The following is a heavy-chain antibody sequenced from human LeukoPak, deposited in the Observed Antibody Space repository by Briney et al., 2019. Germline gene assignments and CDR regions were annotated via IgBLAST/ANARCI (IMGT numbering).Heavy chain of an antibody. V-gene: IGHV4-34*01. CDR2: INHSGST. D-gene: IGHD3-10*01. CDR3: ARRTNYYGSGKWAPNYLYYFDY. Sequence: KTSETLSLTCAVYGGSFSGYYWSWIRQPPGKGLEWIGEINHSGSTNYNPSLKSRVTISVDTSKNQFSLKLSSVTAADTAVYYCARRTNYYGSGKWAPNYLYYFDYWGQGTLVTVSS. CDR1: GGSFSGYY. J-gene: IGHJ4*02.